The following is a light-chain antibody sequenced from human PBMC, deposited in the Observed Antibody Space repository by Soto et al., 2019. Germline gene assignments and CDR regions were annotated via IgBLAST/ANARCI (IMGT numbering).Light chain of an antibody. CDR1: QSVLYSANNKHY. J-gene: IGKJ4*01. CDR3: QPYYITPLP. CDR2: WAY. Sequence: DIVMTQSPDSLAVSLGERATINCKSSQSVLYSANNKHYLAWYQQKPGQPPKLLIYWAYTRESGVPDRFSGSGSGTDFTLTISSLQAVDVAVYYCQPYYITPLPFCGGTQVEI. V-gene: IGKV4-1*01.